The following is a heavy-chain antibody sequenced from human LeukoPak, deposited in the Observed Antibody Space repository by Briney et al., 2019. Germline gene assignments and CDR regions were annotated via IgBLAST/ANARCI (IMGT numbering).Heavy chain of an antibody. CDR3: ARVVARLYYFDY. V-gene: IGHV3-48*03. Sequence: GGSLRLSCAASGFTFSNYEMNWVRQAPGKGLEWVSYISGHGLTRYYADSVKGRFTISRDDAKNSLYLQMNSLRAEDTAVYYCARVVARLYYFDYWGQGTLVTVSS. D-gene: IGHD5-12*01. CDR1: GFTFSNYE. J-gene: IGHJ4*02. CDR2: ISGHGLTR.